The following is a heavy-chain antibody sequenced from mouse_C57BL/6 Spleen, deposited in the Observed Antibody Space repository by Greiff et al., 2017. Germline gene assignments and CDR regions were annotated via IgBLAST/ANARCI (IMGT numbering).Heavy chain of an antibody. CDR3: ARHRKDFYYYGSSPYWYFDV. Sequence: EVMLVESGGGLVKPGGSLKLSCAASGFTFSSYTMSWVRQTPEKRLAWVATISGGGGNTYSPDSVKGRFTISRDNAKNTLYLQMSSLRSEDTALYYCARHRKDFYYYGSSPYWYFDVWGTGTTVTVSS. CDR1: GFTFSSYT. D-gene: IGHD1-1*01. CDR2: ISGGGGNT. V-gene: IGHV5-9*01. J-gene: IGHJ1*03.